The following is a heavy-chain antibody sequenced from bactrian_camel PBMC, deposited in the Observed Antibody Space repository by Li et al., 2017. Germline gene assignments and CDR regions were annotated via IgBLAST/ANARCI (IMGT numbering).Heavy chain of an antibody. CDR3: AAKRTNWCGRLLGPDEYDH. D-gene: IGHD7*01. J-gene: IGHJ4*01. CDR1: GAIYCRYD. CDR2: ITSLPSLFRAA. V-gene: IGHV3S6*01. Sequence: HVQLVESGGGSVQAGGSLRLSCAASGAIYCRYDMSWVRQAPGKEVEWVAGITSLPSLFRAASYADSVKGRFTISRDNAKDTLYLQMNSLKPEDTAIYYCAAKRTNWCGRLLGPDEYDHRGQGTQVTVS.